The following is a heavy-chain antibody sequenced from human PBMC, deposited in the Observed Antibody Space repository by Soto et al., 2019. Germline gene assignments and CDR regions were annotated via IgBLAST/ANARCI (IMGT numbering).Heavy chain of an antibody. D-gene: IGHD3-3*02. J-gene: IGHJ5*02. CDR2: IYYSGST. CDR3: ASPKIAFYNWFDP. Sequence: SETLSLTCTVSGGSISSSSYYWGWIRQPPGKGLEWIGSIYYSGSTYYNPSLKSRVAISVDTSKNQFSLKLSSVTAADTAVYYCASPKIAFYNWFDPWGQGTLVTVSS. CDR1: GGSISSSSYY. V-gene: IGHV4-39*01.